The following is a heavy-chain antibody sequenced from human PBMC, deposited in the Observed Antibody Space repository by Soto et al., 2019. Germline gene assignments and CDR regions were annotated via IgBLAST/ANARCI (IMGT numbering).Heavy chain of an antibody. J-gene: IGHJ6*02. CDR1: GGSISSYY. CDR3: ARDGGSSSWYSPDYYYYGMDV. V-gene: IGHV4-59*01. D-gene: IGHD6-13*01. Sequence: PSETLSLTCTVSGGSISSYYWSWIRQPPGKGLEWIGYIYYSGSTNYNPSLKSRVTISVDTSKNQFSLKLSSVTAADTAVYYCARDGGSSSWYSPDYYYYGMDVWGQGTTVTAP. CDR2: IYYSGST.